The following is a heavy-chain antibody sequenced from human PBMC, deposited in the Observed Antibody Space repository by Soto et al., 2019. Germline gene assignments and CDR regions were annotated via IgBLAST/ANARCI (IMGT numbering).Heavy chain of an antibody. D-gene: IGHD3-22*01. CDR1: GGSISSYY. V-gene: IGHV4-59*08. CDR2: IYYSGST. J-gene: IGHJ6*02. Sequence: SETLSLTCTVSGGSISSYYWSWIRQPPGKGLEWIGYIYYSGSTNYNPSLKSRVTISVDTSKNQFSLKLSSVTAADTAVYYCARAPYYYDSSGYYSSYYYYYGMDVWGQGTTVTVSS. CDR3: ARAPYYYDSSGYYSSYYYYYGMDV.